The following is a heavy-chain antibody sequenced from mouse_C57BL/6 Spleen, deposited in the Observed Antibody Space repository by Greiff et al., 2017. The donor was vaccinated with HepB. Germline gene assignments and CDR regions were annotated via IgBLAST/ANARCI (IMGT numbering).Heavy chain of an antibody. D-gene: IGHD1-1*01. CDR3: ARNPHYYGSSYLDY. V-gene: IGHV1-53*01. CDR1: GYTFTSYW. J-gene: IGHJ2*01. CDR2: INPSNGGT. Sequence: QIQLQQSGTELVKPGASVKLSCKASGYTFTSYWMHWVKQRPGQGLEWIGNINPSNGGTNYNEKFKSKATLTVDKSSSTAYMQLSSLTSEDSAVYYCARNPHYYGSSYLDYWGQGTTLTVSS.